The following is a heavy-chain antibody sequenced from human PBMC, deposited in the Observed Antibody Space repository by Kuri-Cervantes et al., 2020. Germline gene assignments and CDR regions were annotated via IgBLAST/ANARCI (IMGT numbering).Heavy chain of an antibody. CDR3: VRSGHSGGRWRYYFDY. Sequence: GESLKISCAASGFTVSNNYMTWVRQAPGKGLEWVATINQDGSDMHYVDSVKGRFTISRDNAKNSLYLQMNSLRAEDTAVYHCVRSGHSGGRWRYYFDYCGQGTLVTVSS. D-gene: IGHD2-15*01. J-gene: IGHJ4*02. V-gene: IGHV3-7*01. CDR1: GFTVSNNY. CDR2: INQDGSDM.